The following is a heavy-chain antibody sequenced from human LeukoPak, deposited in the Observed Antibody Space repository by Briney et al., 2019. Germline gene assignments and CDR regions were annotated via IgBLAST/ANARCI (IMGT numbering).Heavy chain of an antibody. J-gene: IGHJ4*02. D-gene: IGHD3-3*01. CDR2: ISGSGGST. CDR3: AKGVTIFGVVSVTYFDY. Sequence: GSLRLSCAASGFTFSSYAMSWVRQAPGKGLEWVSAISGSGGSTYYADSVKGRFTISRDNSKNTLYLQMNSLRAEDTAVYYCAKGVTIFGVVSVTYFDYWGQGTLVTVSS. V-gene: IGHV3-23*01. CDR1: GFTFSSYA.